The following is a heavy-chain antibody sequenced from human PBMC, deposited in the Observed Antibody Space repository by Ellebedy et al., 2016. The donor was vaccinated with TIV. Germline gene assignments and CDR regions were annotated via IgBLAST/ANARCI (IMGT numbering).Heavy chain of an antibody. J-gene: IGHJ4*02. V-gene: IGHV5-51*01. Sequence: GESLKISCKGSGYSFTSYWIGWVRQMPEKGLEWMGIIYPGDSDTRYSPSFQGQVTISVDKSISTAYLQWSSLKASDTAMYYCARIPMTSGGSPREWYFDYWGQGTLVTVSS. CDR3: ARIPMTSGGSPREWYFDY. D-gene: IGHD2-15*01. CDR2: IYPGDSDT. CDR1: GYSFTSYW.